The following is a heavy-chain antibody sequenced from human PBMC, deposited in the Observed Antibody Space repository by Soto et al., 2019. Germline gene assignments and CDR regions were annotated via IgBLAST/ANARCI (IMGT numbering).Heavy chain of an antibody. D-gene: IGHD3-3*01. CDR1: GYSISSGYY. J-gene: IGHJ6*02. Sequence: SETLSLTCAVSGYSISSGYYWGWILQPPGKGLEWIGSIYHSGSTYYNPSLKSRVTISVDTSKNQFSLKLSSVTAADTAVYYCARAGGEYDFWSGYYDEGDYYYGMDVWGQGTTVTVSS. V-gene: IGHV4-38-2*01. CDR2: IYHSGST. CDR3: ARAGGEYDFWSGYYDEGDYYYGMDV.